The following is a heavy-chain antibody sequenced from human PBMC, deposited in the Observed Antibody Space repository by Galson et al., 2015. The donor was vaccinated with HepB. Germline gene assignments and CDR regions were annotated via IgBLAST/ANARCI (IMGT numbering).Heavy chain of an antibody. Sequence: SLRLSCAASGFSFRNYAMNWVRQAPGKGLEWVSAIGANGADIYYADSVRGRFTTSRDNSKNTLFLQMNRLRAEDTALYYCAKRVPYNGFDYDDHWGQGTLVTVSS. CDR3: AKRVPYNGFDYDDH. J-gene: IGHJ4*02. D-gene: IGHD3-16*01. CDR1: GFSFRNYA. V-gene: IGHV3-23*01. CDR2: IGANGADI.